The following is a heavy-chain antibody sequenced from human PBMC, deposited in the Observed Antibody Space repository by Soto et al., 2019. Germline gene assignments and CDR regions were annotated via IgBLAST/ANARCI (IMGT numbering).Heavy chain of an antibody. CDR1: GYSFTSYS. CDR2: IDPIDSYT. Sequence: PGESLKISCKRSGYSFTSYSISWVRQMPGKGLEWMWRIDPIDSYTNYSPSFQGHVTISADKSISTAYLQWSSLKASDTAMYYCARHGPTAPCTGPSATLMGGSCYYGMDVWGQGTTVTVSS. CDR3: ARHGPTAPCTGPSATLMGGSCYYGMDV. J-gene: IGHJ6*02. D-gene: IGHD2-15*01. V-gene: IGHV5-10-1*01.